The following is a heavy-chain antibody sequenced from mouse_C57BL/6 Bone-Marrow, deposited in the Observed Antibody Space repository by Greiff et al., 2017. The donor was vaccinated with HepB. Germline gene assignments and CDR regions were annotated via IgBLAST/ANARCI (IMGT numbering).Heavy chain of an antibody. Sequence: EVHLVESGGGLVKPGGSLKLSCAASGFTFSDYGMHWVRQAPEKGLEWVAYISSGSSTIYYADTVKGRFTISRDNAKNTLFLQMTSLRSEDTAMYYCARTGYGSSRYYYAMDYWGQGTSVTVSS. CDR1: GFTFSDYG. CDR2: ISSGSSTI. CDR3: ARTGYGSSRYYYAMDY. J-gene: IGHJ4*01. D-gene: IGHD1-1*01. V-gene: IGHV5-17*01.